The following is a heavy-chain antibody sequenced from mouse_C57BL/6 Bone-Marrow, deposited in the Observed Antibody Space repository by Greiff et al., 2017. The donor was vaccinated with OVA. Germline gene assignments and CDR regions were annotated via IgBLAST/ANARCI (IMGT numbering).Heavy chain of an antibody. V-gene: IGHV1-81*01. CDR2: IYPRSGNT. CDR3: ARDSIYYGNYGFAY. CDR1: GYTFTSYG. D-gene: IGHD2-1*01. J-gene: IGHJ3*01. Sequence: VKLVESGAELARPGASVKLSCKASGYTFTSYGISWVKQRTGQGLEWIGEIYPRSGNTYYNEKFKGKATLTADKSSSTAYMELRSLTSEDSAVYFCARDSIYYGNYGFAYWGQGTLVTVSA.